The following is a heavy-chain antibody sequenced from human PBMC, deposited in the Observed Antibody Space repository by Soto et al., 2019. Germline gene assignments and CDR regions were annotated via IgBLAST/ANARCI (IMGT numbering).Heavy chain of an antibody. Sequence: GGSLRLSCVASGFTFSTYTMSWVRQAPGKGLEWVSVISGGGGSSGPSYADSVQGRFSISRDNTRNTLYLQMNSLRGEDTAMYYCAKARCSTANCYVPEYWGQGTRVTVSS. CDR2: ISGGGGSSGP. CDR3: AKARCSTANCYVPEY. J-gene: IGHJ4*02. CDR1: GFTFSTYT. V-gene: IGHV3-23*01. D-gene: IGHD2-2*01.